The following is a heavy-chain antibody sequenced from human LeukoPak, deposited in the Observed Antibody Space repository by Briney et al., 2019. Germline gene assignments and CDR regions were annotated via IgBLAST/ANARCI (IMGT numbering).Heavy chain of an antibody. CDR3: ARDQDYYGSGSYYGNWFDP. D-gene: IGHD3-10*01. CDR1: GFTFSSYA. Sequence: PGGSLRLSCAASGFTFSSYAMHWVRQAPGKGLEWVAVISYDGSNKYYADSVKGRFTISRDNSKNTLYLQMNSLRAEDTAVYYCARDQDYYGSGSYYGNWFDPWGQGTLVTVSS. J-gene: IGHJ5*02. CDR2: ISYDGSNK. V-gene: IGHV3-30-3*01.